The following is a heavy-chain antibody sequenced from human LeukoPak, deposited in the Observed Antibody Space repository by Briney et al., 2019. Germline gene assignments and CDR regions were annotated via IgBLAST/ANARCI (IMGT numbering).Heavy chain of an antibody. CDR3: AGTPYCSSDNCYRFYNGNDAFNI. V-gene: IGHV4-4*09. J-gene: IGHJ3*02. D-gene: IGHD2-2*01. CDR1: GDFLSNYY. Sequence: SDTLSLTCAVSGDFLSNYYWSWIRQPPGKGLEGIGYIYTSWSTNYNPSLKSRVTISVDTFKNQFSLRLTSVTAADSAVYYCAGTPYCSSDNCYRFYNGNDAFNIWGQGEKGTVSS. CDR2: IYTSWST.